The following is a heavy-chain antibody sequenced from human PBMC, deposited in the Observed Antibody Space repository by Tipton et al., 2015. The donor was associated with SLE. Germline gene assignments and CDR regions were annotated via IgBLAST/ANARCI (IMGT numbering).Heavy chain of an antibody. CDR3: TTDLVAAAGSRVFDY. D-gene: IGHD6-13*01. Sequence: GSLRLSCAASGFTFSNAWMTWVRQGPGKGLEWVGRIKSKTDGGTTDYAAPVKGRFTISRDDSKNTLYLQMNSLKTEDTAVYYCTTDLVAAAGSRVFDYWGQGPLVTVSS. J-gene: IGHJ4*02. CDR1: GFTFSNAW. CDR2: IKSKTDGGTT. V-gene: IGHV3-15*01.